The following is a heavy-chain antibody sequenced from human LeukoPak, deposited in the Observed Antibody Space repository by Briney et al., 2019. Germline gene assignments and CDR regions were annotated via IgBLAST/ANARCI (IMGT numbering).Heavy chain of an antibody. Sequence: GGSLRLSCAASGFTFSGYAMSWVRQAPGKGLEWVSAISGSGGSTYYADSVKGRFTISRDNSKNTLYLQMNSLRAEDTAVYYCAKDRRSRYDSSGGGFDYWGQGTLVTVSS. D-gene: IGHD3-22*01. V-gene: IGHV3-23*01. CDR2: ISGSGGST. J-gene: IGHJ4*02. CDR3: AKDRRSRYDSSGGGFDY. CDR1: GFTFSGYA.